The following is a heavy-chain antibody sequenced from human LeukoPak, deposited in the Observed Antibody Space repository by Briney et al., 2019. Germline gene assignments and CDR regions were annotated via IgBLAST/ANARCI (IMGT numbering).Heavy chain of an antibody. CDR1: GFTFSSYS. V-gene: IGHV3-48*01. CDR3: ARDQGYCTSATCRGDAFDV. CDR2: ISSTSNII. Sequence: GGSLRLSCAASGFTFSSYSMNWVRQAPGKGLEWVSYISSTSNIIYYADSVKGRFTISRDNAKNSLSLQMNSLRAEDTAVYYCARDQGYCTSATCRGDAFDVWGQGSMVSVSS. D-gene: IGHD2-2*01. J-gene: IGHJ3*01.